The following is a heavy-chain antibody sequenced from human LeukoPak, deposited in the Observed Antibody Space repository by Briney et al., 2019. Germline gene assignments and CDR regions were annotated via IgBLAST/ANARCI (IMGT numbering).Heavy chain of an antibody. Sequence: GGSLRLSCAASGFTFSSYSMNWVRQAPGKGLEWVSSISSSSSYIYYADSVKGRFTISRDNAKNSLYLQMNSLRAEDTAVYYCAQTMAAAGTGDWFDPWGQGTLVTVSS. CDR1: GFTFSSYS. D-gene: IGHD6-13*01. V-gene: IGHV3-21*04. CDR2: ISSSSSYI. CDR3: AQTMAAAGTGDWFDP. J-gene: IGHJ5*02.